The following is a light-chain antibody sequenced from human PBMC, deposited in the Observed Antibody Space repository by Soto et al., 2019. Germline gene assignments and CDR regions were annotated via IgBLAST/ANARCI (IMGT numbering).Light chain of an antibody. CDR2: GAS. V-gene: IGKV3-15*01. Sequence: EIVMTQSPATLSVSLGERATLSCRASQSVSSYLAWYQQKPGQTPRLLIYGASTRATGIPARFSGSGSGTEFTLTISGLQSEDFAVYYCQQYNNWPANTFGQGTKLEIK. CDR1: QSVSSY. CDR3: QQYNNWPANT. J-gene: IGKJ2*01.